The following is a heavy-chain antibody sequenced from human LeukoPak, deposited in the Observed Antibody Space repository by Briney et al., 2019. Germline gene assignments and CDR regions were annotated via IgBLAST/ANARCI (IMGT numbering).Heavy chain of an antibody. D-gene: IGHD6-13*01. Sequence: SETLSLTCTVSGGSISSSSYYWGWIRQPPGKGLEWIGSIYYSGSTYYNPSLKSRVTISVDTSKNQFSLKLSSVTAADTAVYHCARIYKVLAAARLRDAFDIWGQGTMVTVSS. V-gene: IGHV4-39*07. CDR3: ARIYKVLAAARLRDAFDI. J-gene: IGHJ3*02. CDR1: GGSISSSSYY. CDR2: IYYSGST.